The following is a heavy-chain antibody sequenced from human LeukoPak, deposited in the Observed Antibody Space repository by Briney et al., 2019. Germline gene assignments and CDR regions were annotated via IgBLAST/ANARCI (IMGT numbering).Heavy chain of an antibody. V-gene: IGHV5-51*01. J-gene: IGHJ2*01. CDR1: GYSFTRYW. D-gene: IGHD6-13*01. CDR3: ARQAAAYMAYFDL. Sequence: GESLKISCKGCGYSFTRYWIGWVRQMPGKGLEWMGIIYPGDSDTRYSPSFQGQVTISADKSISTAYLQWSSLKASDTAMYYCARQAAAYMAYFDLWGRGTLVTVSS. CDR2: IYPGDSDT.